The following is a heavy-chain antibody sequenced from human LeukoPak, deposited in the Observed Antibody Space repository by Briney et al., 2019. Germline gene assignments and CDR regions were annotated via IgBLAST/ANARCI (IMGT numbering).Heavy chain of an antibody. D-gene: IGHD3-10*01. J-gene: IGHJ5*02. CDR2: INHSGST. Sequence: SETLSLTCAVYGGSFSGYYWSWIRQPPGKGLEWIGEINHSGSTNYNPSLKSRVTISVDTSKNQFSLKLSSVTAADTAVYYCARDRFGTNGFDPRGQGTLVTVSS. CDR3: ARDRFGTNGFDP. V-gene: IGHV4-34*01. CDR1: GGSFSGYY.